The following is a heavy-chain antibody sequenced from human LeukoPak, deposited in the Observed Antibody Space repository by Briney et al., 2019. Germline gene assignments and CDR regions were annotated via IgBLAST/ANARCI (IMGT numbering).Heavy chain of an antibody. CDR3: ARTHDFWSGYYYMDV. D-gene: IGHD3-3*01. J-gene: IGHJ6*03. Sequence: SETLSLTCTVSGGSISSYYWSWIRQPPGKGLEWIGYIYYSGSTNYNSSLKSRVTISVDTSKNQFSLKLSSVTAADTAVYYCARTHDFWSGYYYMDVWGKGTTVTVSS. V-gene: IGHV4-59*01. CDR1: GGSISSYY. CDR2: IYYSGST.